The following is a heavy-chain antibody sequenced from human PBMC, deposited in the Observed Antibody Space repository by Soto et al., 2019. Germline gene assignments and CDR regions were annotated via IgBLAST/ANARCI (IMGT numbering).Heavy chain of an antibody. CDR2: IIPIFGTA. J-gene: IGHJ6*02. CDR3: ARDPPPSHDYSSYLNYYYGMDV. CDR1: GGTFSSYA. D-gene: IGHD4-4*01. Sequence: QVQLVQSGAEVKKPGSSVKVSCKASGGTFSSYAISWVRQAPGQGLEWMGGIIPIFGTANYAQKFQGRVTITADESTSTAYMELSSLRSEDTAVYYCARDPPPSHDYSSYLNYYYGMDVWGQGTTVTVSS. V-gene: IGHV1-69*12.